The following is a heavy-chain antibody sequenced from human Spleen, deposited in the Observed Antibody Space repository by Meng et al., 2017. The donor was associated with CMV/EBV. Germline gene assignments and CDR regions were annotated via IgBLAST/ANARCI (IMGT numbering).Heavy chain of an antibody. J-gene: IGHJ6*02. CDR1: GFTFDDYG. CDR3: ARAPRPAGMDV. Sequence: GGSLRLSCAASGFTFDDYGMSWVRQSPGKGLEWVSGINWNGASTGYADSVKGRFTISRDNAKNSLYLQMNSLRAEDTALYDCARAPRPAGMDVWGQGTTVTVSS. V-gene: IGHV3-20*01. CDR2: INWNGAST.